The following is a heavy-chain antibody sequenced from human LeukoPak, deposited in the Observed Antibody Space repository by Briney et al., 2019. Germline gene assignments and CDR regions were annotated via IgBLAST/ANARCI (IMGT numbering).Heavy chain of an antibody. D-gene: IGHD3-22*01. CDR2: ISSKGSST. J-gene: IGHJ3*02. Sequence: GGSLRLSCAASGFTFSSYPMHWVRQAPGKGLEYVSAISSKGSSTYYANSVKGRFTISRDDAKNSLFLQMNSLRAEDTALYYCARASYYYDTTGLGAVDIWGQGTLVTVSS. CDR1: GFTFSSYP. V-gene: IGHV3-64*01. CDR3: ARASYYYDTTGLGAVDI.